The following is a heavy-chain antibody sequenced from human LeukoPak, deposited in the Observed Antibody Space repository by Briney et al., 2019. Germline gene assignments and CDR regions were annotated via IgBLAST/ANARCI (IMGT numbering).Heavy chain of an antibody. Sequence: GSLRLSCAASGFTFSSYAMSWVHQAPGKGLEWVSAISGSGGSTYYADSVKGRFTISRDNSKNTLYLQMNSLRAEDTAVYYCAKKTSSGWFTFDYWGQGTLVTVSS. CDR2: ISGSGGST. J-gene: IGHJ4*02. V-gene: IGHV3-23*01. CDR3: AKKTSSGWFTFDY. CDR1: GFTFSSYA. D-gene: IGHD6-19*01.